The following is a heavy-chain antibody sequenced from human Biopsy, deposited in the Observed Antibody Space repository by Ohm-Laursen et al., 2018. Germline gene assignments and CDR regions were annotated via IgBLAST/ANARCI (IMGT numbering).Heavy chain of an antibody. CDR2: NIPILGTG. D-gene: IGHD3-9*01. Sequence: ASVKVSCKAPGGTFSNYGVNWVRQAPGQGLEWLGGNIPILGTGNYAQKFQDRVTVAADSSTSTATMELRSLRSDDTAVYYCATKLTGYFHHWGQGTLVIVSS. J-gene: IGHJ1*01. V-gene: IGHV1-69*13. CDR1: GGTFSNYG. CDR3: ATKLTGYFHH.